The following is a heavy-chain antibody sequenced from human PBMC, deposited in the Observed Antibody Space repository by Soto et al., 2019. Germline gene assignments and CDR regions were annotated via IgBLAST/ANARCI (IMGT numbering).Heavy chain of an antibody. V-gene: IGHV4-30-2*01. CDR1: GDSISSGGYS. D-gene: IGHD4-17*01. J-gene: IGHJ5*02. CDR2: IYHSGST. Sequence: SETLSLTCAVSGDSISSGGYSWSWIRQPPGKGLEWIGYIYHSGSTYYNPSLKSRVTISVDRSKNQFSLKLSSVTAADTAVYYCARFYGDYKNWFDPWGQGTLVTVS. CDR3: ARFYGDYKNWFDP.